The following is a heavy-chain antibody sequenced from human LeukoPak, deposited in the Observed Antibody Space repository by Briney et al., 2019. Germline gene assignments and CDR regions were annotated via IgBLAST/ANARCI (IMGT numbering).Heavy chain of an antibody. D-gene: IGHD2/OR15-2a*01. CDR1: GGSISSYY. CDR3: ARRSDRNNSPLRL. J-gene: IGHJ4*02. V-gene: IGHV4-59*08. CDR2: IYYSGST. Sequence: PSETLSLTCTVSGGSISSYYWSWIRQPPGKGLEWIGYIYYSGSTNYNPSLKGRVTISVDTSKNQFSLKLSSVTAADTAVYYCARRSDRNNSPLRLWSQGTLVTVSS.